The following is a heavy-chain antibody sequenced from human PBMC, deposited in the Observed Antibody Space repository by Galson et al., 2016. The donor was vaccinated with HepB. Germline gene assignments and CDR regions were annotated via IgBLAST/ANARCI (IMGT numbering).Heavy chain of an antibody. CDR1: GFTVGDNY. D-gene: IGHD6-13*01. V-gene: IGHV3-53*01. CDR2: IYSRGGT. Sequence: SLRLSCAASGFTVGDNYMSWFRQAPGKGLEWVSLIYSRGGTGYAEPVKGRFTISRDNARKSLYLQMNSLRPDDTAVYYCAREDSSWYGYYGMDAWGQGTTVTVSS. CDR3: AREDSSWYGYYGMDA. J-gene: IGHJ6*02.